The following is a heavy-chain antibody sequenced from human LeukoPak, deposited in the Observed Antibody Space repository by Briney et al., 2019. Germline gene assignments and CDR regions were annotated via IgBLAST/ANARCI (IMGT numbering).Heavy chain of an antibody. Sequence: ASVKVSCKASGYTFTSHHINWVRQAAGQGLEWMGWMNPNSGNTAYAQKFQGRVTMTWDTSINTAYMELGSLRSEDTAVYYCAGGRPTNVGGIYWGQGTLVTVSS. CDR3: AGGRPTNVGGIY. D-gene: IGHD1-26*01. J-gene: IGHJ4*02. V-gene: IGHV1-8*02. CDR1: GYTFTSHH. CDR2: MNPNSGNT.